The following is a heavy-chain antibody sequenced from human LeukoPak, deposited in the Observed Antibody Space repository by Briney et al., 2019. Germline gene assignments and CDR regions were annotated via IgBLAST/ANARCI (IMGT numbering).Heavy chain of an antibody. V-gene: IGHV5-51*01. CDR1: GYSFTSYW. CDR2: IYPGDSDT. Sequence: GESLKISCKGSGYSFTSYWIGWVRPMPGKGLEWMGIIYPGDSDTRYSPSFQGQVTISADKSISTAYLQWSSLKASDTAMYYCARHPSGHGDYAAFDIWGQGTMVTVSS. D-gene: IGHD4-17*01. CDR3: ARHPSGHGDYAAFDI. J-gene: IGHJ3*02.